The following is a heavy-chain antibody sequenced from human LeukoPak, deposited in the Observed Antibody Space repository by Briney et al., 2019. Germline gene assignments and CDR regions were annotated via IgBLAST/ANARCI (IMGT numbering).Heavy chain of an antibody. V-gene: IGHV1-18*01. CDR2: ISAYNGNT. CDR1: GYTFTSYG. D-gene: IGHD5-12*01. J-gene: IGHJ4*02. Sequence: ASVKVSCKASGYTFTSYGISWVRQAPGQGLEWMGWISAYNGNTNYAQKLQGRVTMTTDASTSTAYMDLRSLRSDDTAVYYCARVRNSGFRYVDSWGQGTLVTVSS. CDR3: ARVRNSGFRYVDS.